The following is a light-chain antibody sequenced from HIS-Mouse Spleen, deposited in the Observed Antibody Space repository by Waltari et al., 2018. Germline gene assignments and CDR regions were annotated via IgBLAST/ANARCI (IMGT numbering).Light chain of an antibody. CDR2: DVS. J-gene: IGLJ3*02. V-gene: IGLV2-11*01. CDR3: CSYAGSYTWV. Sequence: QSALTQPRSVSGSPGPSVTISCTGTSSDVGGYNYVSWYQPPPGQAPKLMIYDVSKRPSGFPDRFSGSKSGNTASLTISGLQAEDEADYYCCSYAGSYTWVFGGGTKLTVL. CDR1: SSDVGGYNY.